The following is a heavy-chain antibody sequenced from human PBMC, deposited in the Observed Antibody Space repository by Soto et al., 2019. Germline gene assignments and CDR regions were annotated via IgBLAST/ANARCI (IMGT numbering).Heavy chain of an antibody. V-gene: IGHV3-33*01. CDR3: ARERTVRGTGLKYNFYYYGLDV. D-gene: IGHD3-10*01. J-gene: IGHJ6*02. CDR2: IWFDGTNK. CDR1: GFTFSSHG. Sequence: GGSLRLSCAASGFTFSSHGMHWVRQAPGKGLEWVANIWFDGTNKHYVDSVKGRFTISRDNSKNTLYLQMSSLRVEDTAVYHCARERTVRGTGLKYNFYYYGLDVWGQGTTVTVSS.